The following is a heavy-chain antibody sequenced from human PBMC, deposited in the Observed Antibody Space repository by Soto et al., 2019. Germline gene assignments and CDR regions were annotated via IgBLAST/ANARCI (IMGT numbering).Heavy chain of an antibody. D-gene: IGHD2-2*01. V-gene: IGHV3-7*01. Sequence: EVQLVDSGGGLVQPGGSLRLSCAASGFTFSTYWMSWVRQAPGKGLEWVANINQDGSEKYYEDSVKGRFTISRDNAKNSLYLQMTSLRADDTAVYYCARARGWNIVIIPAASDYWGQGTLVTVSS. J-gene: IGHJ4*02. CDR3: ARARGWNIVIIPAASDY. CDR2: INQDGSEK. CDR1: GFTFSTYW.